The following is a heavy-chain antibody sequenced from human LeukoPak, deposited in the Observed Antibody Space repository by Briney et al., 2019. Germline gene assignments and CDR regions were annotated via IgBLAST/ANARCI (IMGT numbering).Heavy chain of an antibody. Sequence: GGSLRVSCAASGFTFSSYAMSGGRHAPGKGVEWGSGISGSGGSTYYAESVKGRFTISRDNSKNTLYLQMNRLRAEDTAVYYCAKVGYDLAADGIDYWGQGTLVTVSS. D-gene: IGHD6-13*01. J-gene: IGHJ4*02. CDR3: AKVGYDLAADGIDY. CDR1: GFTFSSYA. CDR2: ISGSGGST. V-gene: IGHV3-23*01.